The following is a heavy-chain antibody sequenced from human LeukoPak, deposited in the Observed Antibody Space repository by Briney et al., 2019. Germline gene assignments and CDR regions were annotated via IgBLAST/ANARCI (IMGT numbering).Heavy chain of an antibody. CDR3: VRDMVGAFGY. J-gene: IGHJ4*02. CDR2: INSDGTAI. Sequence: GGSLRLSCAASGFTFRDYWMHWVRQVPGSGPVWVARINSDGTAISHADSVKGRFTISRDNANNMVFLQMSSLRAEDTAVYYCVRDMVGAFGYWGQGTPVTVFS. CDR1: GFTFRDYW. V-gene: IGHV3-74*01. D-gene: IGHD1-26*01.